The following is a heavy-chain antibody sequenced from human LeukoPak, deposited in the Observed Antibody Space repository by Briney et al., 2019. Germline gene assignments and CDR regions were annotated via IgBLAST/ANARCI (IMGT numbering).Heavy chain of an antibody. J-gene: IGHJ4*02. D-gene: IGHD6-19*01. CDR1: GFAFSAYG. V-gene: IGHV3-30*18. Sequence: GRSLRLSCAASGFAFSAYGMHWVRQAPGKGLEWVAIISYDGSNKYYPDSVKGRFTISRDDSKNTLYLQMNSLRTEDTAVYYCAKELTRPNRPVAGLNYWGQGTLVTVSS. CDR3: AKELTRPNRPVAGLNY. CDR2: ISYDGSNK.